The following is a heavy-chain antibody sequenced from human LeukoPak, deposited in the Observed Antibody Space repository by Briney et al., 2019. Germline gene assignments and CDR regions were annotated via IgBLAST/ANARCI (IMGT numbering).Heavy chain of an antibody. CDR2: IKQDGSET. D-gene: IGHD3/OR15-3a*01. CDR3: ARGAWTPDY. CDR1: GFTFSTSW. Sequence: PGGSLRLSCAVSGFTFSTSWMSWVRQVPGKGLEWEAKIKQDGSETQYVDSVKGRFTISRDNAKNSLNLQMSSLRADDTAVYYCARGAWTPDYWGQGTLVTISS. J-gene: IGHJ4*02. V-gene: IGHV3-7*01.